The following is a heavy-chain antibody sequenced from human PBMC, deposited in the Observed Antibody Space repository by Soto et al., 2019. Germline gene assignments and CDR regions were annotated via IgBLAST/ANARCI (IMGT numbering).Heavy chain of an antibody. D-gene: IGHD6-25*01. J-gene: IGHJ6*02. CDR1: GGSISSVGHY. CDR2: IYYSGST. CDR3: ARESGGYDSSTRYGLDV. V-gene: IGHV4-31*03. Sequence: QVQLQESGPGLVKPSQTLSLTCSVSGGSISSVGHYWTWIRQQPGKGLEWIGYIYYSGSTDYNPSVKSRVTISVDRSKNQFSLNLSSVTAADTAIYYCARESGGYDSSTRYGLDVWGQGTTVTVSS.